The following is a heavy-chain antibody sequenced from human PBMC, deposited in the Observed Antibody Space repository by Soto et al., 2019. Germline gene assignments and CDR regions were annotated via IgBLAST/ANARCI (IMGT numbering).Heavy chain of an antibody. CDR2: IYYGGNT. CDR1: GASVSSTSPF. J-gene: IGHJ4*02. D-gene: IGHD2-21*01. CDR3: ARQNYCGTSTCFGY. Sequence: SETLXLTCTASGASVSSTSPFWGWIRQPPGKGLEWLGRIYYGGNTDYNPSLKGRVTISKDMSRNQFSLNLSSVTAADTAVYYCARQNYCGTSTCFGYWGQGSLVTVAS. V-gene: IGHV4-39*01.